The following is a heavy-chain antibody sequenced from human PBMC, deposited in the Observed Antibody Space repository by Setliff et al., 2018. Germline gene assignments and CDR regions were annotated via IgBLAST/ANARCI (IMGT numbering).Heavy chain of an antibody. CDR1: GFTFSSYA. CDR2: ISSSGGNI. J-gene: IGHJ4*02. CDR3: ARGGTYSSGPLDY. V-gene: IGHV3-64*01. Sequence: GGSLRLSCAASGFTFSSYAMHWVRQAPGKGLEYVSSISSSGGNIYYANSVKGRFIISGDNSKSTLFLQMGSLRAEDMSVYYCARGGTYSSGPLDYWGQGILVTVSS. D-gene: IGHD3-22*01.